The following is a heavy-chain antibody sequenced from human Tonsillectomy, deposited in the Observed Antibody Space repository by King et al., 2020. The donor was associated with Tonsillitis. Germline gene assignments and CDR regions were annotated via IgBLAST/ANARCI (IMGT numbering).Heavy chain of an antibody. D-gene: IGHD4-17*01. V-gene: IGHV3-15*01. J-gene: IGHJ4*02. CDR3: TADRPDNYGDKYTFDS. Sequence: VQLVESGGGLVKPGGALRLSCAASGFTFDIAWIDWGAQVPGRRRECGGCLTVETDGGPAYHAQPLKGRFTISRDDSKHPLNLQMNSLTTEDTAVYYCTADRPDNYGDKYTFDSWGQGTLVTVSS. CDR1: GFTFDIAW. CDR2: LTVETDGGPA.